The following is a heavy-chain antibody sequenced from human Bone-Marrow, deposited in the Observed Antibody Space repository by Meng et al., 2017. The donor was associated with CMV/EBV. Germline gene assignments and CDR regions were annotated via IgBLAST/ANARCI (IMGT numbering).Heavy chain of an antibody. V-gene: IGHV3-33*06. CDR1: GFTFSSYG. J-gene: IGHJ2*01. D-gene: IGHD2-21*01. CDR3: ANQGGDGEEDWYVDL. CDR2: IWYDGSNK. Sequence: GESLKISCAASGFTFSSYGMHWVRQAPGKGLEWVAVIWYDGSNKYYADSVKGRFTISRDNSKNTLYLQMNSLRAEDTAVYYCANQGGDGEEDWYVDLWGRGTLVTVSS.